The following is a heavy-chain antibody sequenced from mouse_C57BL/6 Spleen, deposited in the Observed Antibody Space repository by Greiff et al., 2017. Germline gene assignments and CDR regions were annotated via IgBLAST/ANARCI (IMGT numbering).Heavy chain of an antibody. D-gene: IGHD2-3*01. CDR1: GYTFTSYW. CDR3: ARSSVYDGYYYAMDY. J-gene: IGHJ4*01. V-gene: IGHV1-64*01. CDR2: IHPNSGST. Sequence: QVQLQQPGAELVKPGASVKLSCKASGYTFTSYWMHWVKQRPGQGLEWIGMIHPNSGSTNYNEKFKSKATLTVDKSSSTAYMQLSSLTSEDSAVYYCARSSVYDGYYYAMDYWGQGTSVTVSS.